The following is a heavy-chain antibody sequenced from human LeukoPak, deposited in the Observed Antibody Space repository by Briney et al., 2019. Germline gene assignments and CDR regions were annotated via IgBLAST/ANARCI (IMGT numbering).Heavy chain of an antibody. CDR3: AKDLTQHASFYYYGMDV. CDR1: GFTFSSYA. CDR2: ISYDGSNK. D-gene: IGHD3-9*01. Sequence: GRSLRLSCAAPGFTFSSYAMHWVRQAPGKGLEWVAVISYDGSNKYYADSVKGRFTISRDNSKNTLYLQMNSLRAEDTAVYYCAKDLTQHASFYYYGMDVWGQGTTVTVSS. J-gene: IGHJ6*02. V-gene: IGHV3-30*04.